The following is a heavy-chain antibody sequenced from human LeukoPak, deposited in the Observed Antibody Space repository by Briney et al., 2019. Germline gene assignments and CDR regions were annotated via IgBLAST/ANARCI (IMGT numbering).Heavy chain of an antibody. V-gene: IGHV1-8*03. D-gene: IGHD6-13*01. CDR1: GYTFTSYD. CDR2: MNPNSGNT. CDR3: ARGLGIAAARWFDP. Sequence: ASVKVSCKASGYTFTSYDINWVRQATGQGLEWMGWMNPNSGNTGYAQKFQGRVTITRNTSISTAYMELSSLRSEDTAVYYCARGLGIAAARWFDPWGQGTLVTVSS. J-gene: IGHJ5*02.